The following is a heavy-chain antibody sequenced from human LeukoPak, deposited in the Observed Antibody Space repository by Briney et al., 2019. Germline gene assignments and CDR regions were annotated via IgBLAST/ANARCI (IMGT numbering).Heavy chain of an antibody. CDR3: ARETGDSNFDY. CDR2: ISYDGSNK. D-gene: IGHD7-27*01. J-gene: IGHJ4*02. V-gene: IGHV3-30-3*01. CDR1: GFTFSSYA. Sequence: GRSLRLSRAASGFTFSSYAMHWVRQAPGKGLEWVAVISYDGSNKYYADSVKGRFTISRDNSKNTLYLQMNSLRAEDTAVYYCARETGDSNFDYWGQGTLVTVSS.